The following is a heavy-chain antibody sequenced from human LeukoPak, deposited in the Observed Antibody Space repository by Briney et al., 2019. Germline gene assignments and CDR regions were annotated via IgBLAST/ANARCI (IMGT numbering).Heavy chain of an antibody. J-gene: IGHJ4*02. V-gene: IGHV2-5*02. CDR1: GFSLRTSGVG. D-gene: IGHD6-6*01. Sequence: ESGPTLVNPTQTLTLTCTFSGFSLRTSGVGVGWIRQPPGKALEWLALIYWDDDQHYSPSLKTRVTITKDTSKNQVVLTMINMDPVDTGTYFCVHSAHFTSSVPFDYWGQGILVTVSS. CDR3: VHSAHFTSSVPFDY. CDR2: IYWDDDQ.